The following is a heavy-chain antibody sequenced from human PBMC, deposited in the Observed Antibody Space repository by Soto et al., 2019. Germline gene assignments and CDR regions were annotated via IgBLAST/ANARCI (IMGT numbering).Heavy chain of an antibody. Sequence: QVQLQESGPGLVKPSETLSLTCTVSGGSVSSGSYYWSWIRQPPGKGLEWIGYTYSSGSTSYNPSLKSRVTSSVDTSKNQFSLKLSSVTAADTAVYYCARDGDGYNYWGQGTLVTVSS. V-gene: IGHV4-61*01. J-gene: IGHJ4*02. CDR2: TYSSGST. D-gene: IGHD5-12*01. CDR1: GGSVSSGSYY. CDR3: ARDGDGYNY.